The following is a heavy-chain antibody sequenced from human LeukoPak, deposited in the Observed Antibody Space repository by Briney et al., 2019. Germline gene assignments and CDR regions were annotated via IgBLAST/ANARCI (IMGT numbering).Heavy chain of an antibody. CDR3: AKDLGSVVTPPSLDF. CDR2: LIENGATT. CDR1: GFTFRSHA. D-gene: IGHD4-23*01. J-gene: IGHJ4*02. Sequence: SGGSLRLSCAASGFTFRSHAMSWVRQAPGKGLQFVSGLIENGATTYYADSVKGRFTISRDNSKNTLYLQMSSLRAEDTAVYYCAKDLGSVVTPPSLDFWGQGTLVTVSS. V-gene: IGHV3-23*01.